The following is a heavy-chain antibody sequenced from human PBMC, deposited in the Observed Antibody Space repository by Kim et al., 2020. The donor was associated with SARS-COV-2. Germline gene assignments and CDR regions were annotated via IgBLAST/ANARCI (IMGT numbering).Heavy chain of an antibody. D-gene: IGHD3-10*01. Sequence: GGSLRLSCAASGFTFSSYAMHWVRQAPGKGLEWVAVISYDGSNKYYADSVKGRFTISRDNSKNTLYLQMNSLRAEDTAVYYCAREGLWFGEVAYYYYGMDVWGQGTTVTVSS. V-gene: IGHV3-30*04. J-gene: IGHJ6*02. CDR2: ISYDGSNK. CDR1: GFTFSSYA. CDR3: AREGLWFGEVAYYYYGMDV.